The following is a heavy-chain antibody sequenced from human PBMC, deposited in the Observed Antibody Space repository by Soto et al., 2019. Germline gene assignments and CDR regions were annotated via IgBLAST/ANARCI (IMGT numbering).Heavy chain of an antibody. D-gene: IGHD2-2*01. CDR3: ASWDCSSTSCYAVDAFDI. J-gene: IGHJ3*02. CDR2: IYHSGST. Sequence: QVQLQESGPGLVKPSGTLSLTCAVSGGSISSNNWWSWVRQPPGKGLEWIGEIYHSGSTNYNPSLKSRGTISVDKSKNQFSLKLSSVTAADTAVYYCASWDCSSTSCYAVDAFDIWGQGTMVTVSS. V-gene: IGHV4-4*02. CDR1: GGSISSNNW.